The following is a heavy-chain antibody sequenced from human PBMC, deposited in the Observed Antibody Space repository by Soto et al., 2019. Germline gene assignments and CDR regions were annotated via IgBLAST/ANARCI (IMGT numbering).Heavy chain of an antibody. Sequence: SETLSLTCTVSGGSVSSGSYYWSWIRQPPGKGLEWIGYIYYSGSTNYNPSLKSRVTISVDTSKNQFSLKLSSVTAADTAAYYCARDTGRVAGTVDYYYGMDVWGQGTTVTVSS. CDR2: IYYSGST. D-gene: IGHD6-19*01. J-gene: IGHJ6*02. CDR1: GGSVSSGSYY. CDR3: ARDTGRVAGTVDYYYGMDV. V-gene: IGHV4-61*01.